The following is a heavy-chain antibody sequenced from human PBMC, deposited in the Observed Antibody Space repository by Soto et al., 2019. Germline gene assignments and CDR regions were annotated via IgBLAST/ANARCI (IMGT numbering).Heavy chain of an antibody. CDR2: IIPIFGTA. CDR1: GGTFSSYA. Sequence: SVKVSCKASGGTFSSYAISWVRQAPGQGLEWMGGIIPIFGTANYAQKFQGRVTITADESTSTAYMELSSLRSEDTAVYYCARDHPMNGTIFGVVEYYYGMDVWGQGTTVTVSS. CDR3: ARDHPMNGTIFGVVEYYYGMDV. J-gene: IGHJ6*02. V-gene: IGHV1-69*13. D-gene: IGHD3-3*01.